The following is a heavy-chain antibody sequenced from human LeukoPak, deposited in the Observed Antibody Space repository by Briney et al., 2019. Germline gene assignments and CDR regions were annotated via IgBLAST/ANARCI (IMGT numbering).Heavy chain of an antibody. J-gene: IGHJ5*02. CDR3: ARGVRASTGNYWFDP. CDR2: ISSGSSTI. Sequence: PGRSLRLSCAASGFTFSSYSMNWVRQAPGKGLEWISYISSGSSTIHYADSVKGRFTISRDNAENSLYLQMNSLRDEDTAVYYCARGVRASTGNYWFDPWGQGTLVTVSS. V-gene: IGHV3-48*02. D-gene: IGHD3-9*01. CDR1: GFTFSSYS.